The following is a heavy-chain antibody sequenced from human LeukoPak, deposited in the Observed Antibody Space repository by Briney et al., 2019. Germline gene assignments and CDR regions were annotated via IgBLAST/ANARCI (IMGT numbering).Heavy chain of an antibody. J-gene: IGHJ4*02. CDR3: ARVPESVGINYFDS. CDR1: GGSFSGNY. V-gene: IGHV4-34*01. D-gene: IGHD1-26*01. Sequence: PSETLSLTCAVYGGSFSGNYWRWVRQPPGKGLEWLGEINHRGNTNYNPSLKSRVTISVDTSKNQFSLKLKSVTAADTAVYYCARVPESVGINYFDSWGQGTQVTVSS. CDR2: INHRGNT.